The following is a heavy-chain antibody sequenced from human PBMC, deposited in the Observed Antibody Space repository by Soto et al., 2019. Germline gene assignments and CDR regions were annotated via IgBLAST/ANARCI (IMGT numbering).Heavy chain of an antibody. J-gene: IGHJ4*02. Sequence: QVQLQESGPGLVKPSETLSLSCGVSGGSISQYYWSWIRQPAGKGLEWIGRFYSGGSTNSNPSLESRVTMSVDTSKNQFSLKLSSVTAADTAVYYCARGPGGFGDFSLDYWGQGTLVTVSS. D-gene: IGHD3-10*01. CDR2: FYSGGST. V-gene: IGHV4-4*07. CDR3: ARGPGGFGDFSLDY. CDR1: GGSISQYY.